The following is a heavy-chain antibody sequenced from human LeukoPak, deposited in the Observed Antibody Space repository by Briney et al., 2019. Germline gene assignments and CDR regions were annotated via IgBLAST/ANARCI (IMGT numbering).Heavy chain of an antibody. CDR3: VRGTGT. D-gene: IGHD6-13*01. Sequence: SETLSLTCTVSGGSISSHYWSWVRQPPGKGLEWIGHISYSGSTNYNPSLKSRVTISVETPKNQFSLKLSSVTAADTAVYYCVRGTGTWGQGTLVTVSS. CDR1: GGSISSHY. J-gene: IGHJ5*02. CDR2: ISYSGST. V-gene: IGHV4-59*11.